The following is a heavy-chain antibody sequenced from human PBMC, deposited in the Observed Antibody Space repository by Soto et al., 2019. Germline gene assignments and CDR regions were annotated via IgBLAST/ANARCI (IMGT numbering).Heavy chain of an antibody. D-gene: IGHD2-15*01. CDR1: GFTFSSYA. CDR3: ARDSCQWCSGGSCPYGMAV. V-gene: IGHV3-30-3*01. CDR2: ISYDGSNK. Sequence: QVQLVESGGGVVQPGRSLRLSCAASGFTFSSYAMHWVRQAPGKGLEWVAVISYDGSNKYYADSVKGRFTISRDNSKNTLYLQMNSLRAEEKAVYYCARDSCQWCSGGSCPYGMAVWGQGTTVTVSS. J-gene: IGHJ6*02.